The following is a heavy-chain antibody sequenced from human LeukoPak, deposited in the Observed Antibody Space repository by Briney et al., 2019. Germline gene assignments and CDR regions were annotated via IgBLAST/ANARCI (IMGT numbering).Heavy chain of an antibody. CDR2: INHSGST. CDR3: ARDPGDYYGSGMAFDI. CDR1: GGSFSGYY. D-gene: IGHD3-10*01. Sequence: SETLSLTCAVYGGSFSGYYWSWIRQPPGKGLEWIGEINHSGSTNYNPSLKSRVTISVDTSKNQFSLKLSSVTAADTAVYYCARDPGDYYGSGMAFDIWGQGTMVTVSS. V-gene: IGHV4-34*01. J-gene: IGHJ3*02.